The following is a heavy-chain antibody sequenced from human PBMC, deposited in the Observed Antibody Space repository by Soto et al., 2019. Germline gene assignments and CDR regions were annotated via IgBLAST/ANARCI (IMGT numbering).Heavy chain of an antibody. CDR3: AREAKTGFSFDY. D-gene: IGHD2-15*01. J-gene: IGHJ4*02. Sequence: ASVKVSCKASGHTFTSYGISWVRQAPGQGLEWMGWINPNSGGTNYAQKLQGWVTMTRDTSISTAYMELSRLRSDDTAVYYCAREAKTGFSFDYWGQGTLVTVSS. V-gene: IGHV1-2*04. CDR2: INPNSGGT. CDR1: GHTFTSYG.